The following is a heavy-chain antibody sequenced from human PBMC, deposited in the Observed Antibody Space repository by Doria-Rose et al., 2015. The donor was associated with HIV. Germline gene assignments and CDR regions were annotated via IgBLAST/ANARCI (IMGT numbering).Heavy chain of an antibody. Sequence: WNLLRQVPGKGLESLGYTYYTGTSDYSPSLKSRLNMAVDTSKNQFSLKLSFVTVADTAVYYCARMGSYRELDYWGQGARVIVSA. J-gene: IGHJ4*02. D-gene: IGHD3-3*01. CDR2: TYYTGTS. CDR3: ARMGSYRELDY. V-gene: IGHV4-31*02.